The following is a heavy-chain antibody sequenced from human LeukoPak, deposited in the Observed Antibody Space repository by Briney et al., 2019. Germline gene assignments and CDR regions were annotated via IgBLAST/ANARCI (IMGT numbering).Heavy chain of an antibody. D-gene: IGHD6-19*01. CDR2: VTPDTGDT. Sequence: GASVKVSCQTSGSTFTGYYIHWVRQAPGQGLEWMGWVTPDTGDTYYKKEFQGRVTMTRDTSISTAYMELISLRSDDTAVYYCARPDSSTMYFDYWGQGTLVTVSS. CDR1: GSTFTGYY. V-gene: IGHV1-2*02. J-gene: IGHJ4*02. CDR3: ARPDSSTMYFDY.